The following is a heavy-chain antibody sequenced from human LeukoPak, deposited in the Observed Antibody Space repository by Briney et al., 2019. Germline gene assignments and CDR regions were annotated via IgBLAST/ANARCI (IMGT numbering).Heavy chain of an antibody. V-gene: IGHV1-18*01. CDR1: GYTFTSYR. CDR2: ISAYNGNT. CDR3: ARYAAYDGYDY. J-gene: IGHJ4*02. D-gene: IGHD3-22*01. Sequence: GASVKVSCKASGYTFTSYRISWVRQAPGQGLEWMGWISAYNGNTNYAQKLQGRVTMTTDTSTSTAYLELRSLRSDDTAVYYCARYAAYDGYDYSRQGTLVTVSS.